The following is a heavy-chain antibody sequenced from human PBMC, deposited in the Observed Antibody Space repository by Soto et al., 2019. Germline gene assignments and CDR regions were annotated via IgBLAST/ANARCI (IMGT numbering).Heavy chain of an antibody. D-gene: IGHD6-19*01. CDR3: ARVAVAGTRFDY. J-gene: IGHJ4*02. V-gene: IGHV4-4*02. CDR2: IYNSGST. Sequence: QVQLQESGPGLVKPSGTLSLTCAVSGGSISSSNWWSWVRQPPGKGLEWIGEIYNSGSTNYNPSLKSRVTISVDTSTNQFSLKLSSVTAADTAVYYCARVAVAGTRFDYWGQGTLVTVSS. CDR1: GGSISSSNW.